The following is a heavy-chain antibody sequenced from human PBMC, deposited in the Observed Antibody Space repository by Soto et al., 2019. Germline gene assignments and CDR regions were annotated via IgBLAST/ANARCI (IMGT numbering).Heavy chain of an antibody. V-gene: IGHV3-11*01. CDR1: GFTFSDYY. J-gene: IGHJ6*02. Sequence: PGGSLRLSCAASGFTFSDYYMSWIRQAPGKGLEWVSYISSSGSTIYYADSVKGRFTISRDNAKNSLYLQMNSLRAEDTAVYYCARMKYDILTGYYNQNGMDVWGQGTTVTVSS. CDR3: ARMKYDILTGYYNQNGMDV. D-gene: IGHD3-9*01. CDR2: ISSSGSTI.